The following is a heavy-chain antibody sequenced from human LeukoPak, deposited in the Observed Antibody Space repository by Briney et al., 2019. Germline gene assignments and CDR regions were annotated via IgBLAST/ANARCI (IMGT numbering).Heavy chain of an antibody. V-gene: IGHV3-23*01. D-gene: IGHD3-3*01. J-gene: IGHJ4*02. Sequence: PGGSLRLSCAASGFTFSSYAMSWVRQAPGKGLEWVSAISGSGGSTYYADSVKGRFTISRDNSKNTLYLQMNSLRAEDTAVYYCAKYLTGGRFLEWLFPTPFDYWGQGTLVTVSS. CDR3: AKYLTGGRFLEWLFPTPFDY. CDR1: GFTFSSYA. CDR2: ISGSGGST.